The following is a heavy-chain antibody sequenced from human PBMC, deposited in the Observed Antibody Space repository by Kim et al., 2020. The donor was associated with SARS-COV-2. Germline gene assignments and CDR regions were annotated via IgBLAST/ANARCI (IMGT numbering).Heavy chain of an antibody. V-gene: IGHV3-21*01. CDR3: ARAHTVTTYDF. Sequence: GGSLRLSCAASGFTFSSYSMNWVRQAPGKGLEWVSSISSSSGYIYYADSVQGRFTISRDSAKNSLYLQMNSLRAEDTAVYYCARAHTVTTYDFWGQGTLVTVSS. CDR1: GFTFSSYS. CDR2: ISSSSGYI. D-gene: IGHD4-17*01. J-gene: IGHJ4*02.